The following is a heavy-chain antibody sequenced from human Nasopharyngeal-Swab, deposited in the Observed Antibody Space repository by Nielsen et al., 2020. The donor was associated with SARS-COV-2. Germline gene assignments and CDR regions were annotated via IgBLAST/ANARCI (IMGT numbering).Heavy chain of an antibody. Sequence: WVRQAPGQGFEWMVGSYSGNGDTGYAQKFQGRVTMTRDTSTSTVYMELSSLRSEDTAVYYCARDGGGSYYDSEYFQHWGQGTLVTVSS. J-gene: IGHJ1*01. CDR2: SYSGNGDT. D-gene: IGHD1-26*01. CDR3: ARDGGGSYYDSEYFQH. V-gene: IGHV1-46*01.